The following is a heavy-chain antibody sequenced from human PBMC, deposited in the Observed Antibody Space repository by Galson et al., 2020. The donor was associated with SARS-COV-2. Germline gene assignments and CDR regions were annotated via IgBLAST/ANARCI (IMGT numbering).Heavy chain of an antibody. CDR1: GGSLTSFF. CDR2: IYYSGST. V-gene: IGHV4-59*08. Sequence: SETLSLTCTVSGGSLTSFFWSWIRQPPGKGLEWIGYIYYSGSTNYNPSLKSRVTISVDTSKNQFSLKLTSVTAADTAVYYCASDVIYDISSGHLDYWGQGTLVTVSS. D-gene: IGHD3-22*01. CDR3: ASDVIYDISSGHLDY. J-gene: IGHJ4*02.